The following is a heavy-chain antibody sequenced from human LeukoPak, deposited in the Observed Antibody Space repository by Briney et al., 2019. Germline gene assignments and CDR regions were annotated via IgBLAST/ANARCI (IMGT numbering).Heavy chain of an antibody. J-gene: IGHJ4*02. CDR1: GASISSSNW. CDR2: INHSGST. Sequence: SETLSLTCAVSGASISSSNWWNWVRQPPGKGLEWIGEINHSGSTNYNPSLKSRVTISVDTSKNQFSLKLSSVTAADTAVYYCARGYDYDYWGQGTLVTVSS. V-gene: IGHV4-4*02. CDR3: ARGYDYDY. D-gene: IGHD5-12*01.